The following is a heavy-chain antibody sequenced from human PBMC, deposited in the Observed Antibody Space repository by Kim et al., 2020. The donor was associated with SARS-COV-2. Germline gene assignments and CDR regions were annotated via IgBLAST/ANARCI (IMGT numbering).Heavy chain of an antibody. Sequence: GGSLRLSCAASGFTFSSYSMNWVRQAPGKGLEWVSSISSSSSYIYYADSVKGRFTISRDNAKNSLYLQMNSLRAEDTAVYYCARDVDTIFRPYGMDVWGQGTTVTVSS. J-gene: IGHJ6*02. V-gene: IGHV3-21*01. CDR2: ISSSSSYI. CDR1: GFTFSSYS. CDR3: ARDVDTIFRPYGMDV. D-gene: IGHD3-9*01.